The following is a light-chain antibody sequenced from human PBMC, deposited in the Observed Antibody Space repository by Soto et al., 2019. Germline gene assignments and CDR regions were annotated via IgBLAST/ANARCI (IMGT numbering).Light chain of an antibody. J-gene: IGKJ1*01. V-gene: IGKV1-5*01. Sequence: DIQMTQSPSTLSASVGERVTITCRASQSVSNWLAWYQQKPGKAPKLLIYDVSSLESGVPSRFSGSGSGTEFTLTITSLQPEDFATYYCQQYDMFGPGTKVDI. CDR3: QQYDM. CDR1: QSVSNW. CDR2: DVS.